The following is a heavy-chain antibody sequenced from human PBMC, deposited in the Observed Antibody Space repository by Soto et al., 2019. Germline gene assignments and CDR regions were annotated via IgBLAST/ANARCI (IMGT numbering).Heavy chain of an antibody. J-gene: IGHJ6*01. V-gene: IGHV3-30-3*01. CDR2: ISYDGSNK. CDR1: GFTFSSYA. CDR3: ARDGGDYGGNSAVGSDYYYYSGMAV. D-gene: IGHD4-17*01. Sequence: PGGSLRLSCAASGFTFSSYAMHWVRQAPGKGLEWVAVISYDGSNKYYADSVKGRFTISRDNSKNTLYLQMNSLRAEDTAVYYCARDGGDYGGNSAVGSDYYYYSGMAVSGQVPTVIVSS.